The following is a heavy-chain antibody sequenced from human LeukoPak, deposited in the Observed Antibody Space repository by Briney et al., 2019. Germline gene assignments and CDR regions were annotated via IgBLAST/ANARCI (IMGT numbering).Heavy chain of an antibody. J-gene: IGHJ3*02. CDR1: GFTFSDYY. CDR2: ISGSGGST. CDR3: AKAPGIHFYAFDI. V-gene: IGHV3-23*01. D-gene: IGHD5-18*01. Sequence: PGGSLRLSCAASGFTFSDYYMSWVRQAPGKGLEWVSAISGSGGSTYYADSVKGRFTISRDNSKNTLYLQMNSLRAEDTAVYYCAKAPGIHFYAFDIWGQGTMVTVSS.